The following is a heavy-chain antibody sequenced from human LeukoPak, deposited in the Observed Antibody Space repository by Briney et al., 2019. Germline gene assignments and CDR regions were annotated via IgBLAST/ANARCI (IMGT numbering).Heavy chain of an antibody. CDR1: GFTFSSYS. Sequence: GGSLRLSCAASGFTFSSYSMNWVRQAPGKGLEWVSSISSSSSYIYYADSVKGRFTISRDNSKNTLYLQMGSLRAEDMAVYYCASGITMIVVVSEYFQYWGQGTLVTVSS. CDR2: ISSSSSYI. J-gene: IGHJ1*01. CDR3: ASGITMIVVVSEYFQY. V-gene: IGHV3-21*01. D-gene: IGHD3-22*01.